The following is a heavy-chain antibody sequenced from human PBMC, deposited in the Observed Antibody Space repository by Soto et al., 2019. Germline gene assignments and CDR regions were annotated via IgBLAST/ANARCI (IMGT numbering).Heavy chain of an antibody. CDR1: GGTFNNYV. CDR3: AGRCDGTNCLAHFDY. Sequence: ASVKVSCKASGGTFNNYVINWVRQAPGQGLEWMAGIIPIFGTPNYAQKFQGRVTITADKSTSTAYMELNSLRSEDTAVYYCAGRCDGTNCLAHFDYWGQGTLVTVSS. D-gene: IGHD2-2*01. V-gene: IGHV1-69*06. CDR2: IIPIFGTP. J-gene: IGHJ4*02.